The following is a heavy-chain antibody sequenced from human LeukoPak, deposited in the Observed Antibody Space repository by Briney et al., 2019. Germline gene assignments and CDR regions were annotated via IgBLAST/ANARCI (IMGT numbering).Heavy chain of an antibody. J-gene: IGHJ4*02. CDR2: ISYDGSNK. D-gene: IGHD4-17*01. V-gene: IGHV3-30*04. CDR3: ARDLHGDYYFDY. Sequence: GGSLRLSCAASGFTFSSYAMSRVRQAPGKGLEWVAVISYDGSNKYYADSVKGRFTISRDNSKNTLYLQMNSLRAEDTAVYYCARDLHGDYYFDYWGQGTLVTVSS. CDR1: GFTFSSYA.